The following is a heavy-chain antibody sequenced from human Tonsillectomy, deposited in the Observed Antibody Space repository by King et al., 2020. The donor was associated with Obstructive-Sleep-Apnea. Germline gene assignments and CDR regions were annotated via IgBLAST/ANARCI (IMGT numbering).Heavy chain of an antibody. CDR1: GASISSGGYY. Sequence: VQLQESGPGLVKPSQTLSLTCTVSGASISSGGYYWSWIRQLPGKGLEGFGYIYYSGGTYYNPSLKSRVTISVDTSKNQFSLKLTSVTAADTAVYYCARDCAGTPGGPWFDPWGQGTLVTVSS. D-gene: IGHD2-21*01. J-gene: IGHJ5*02. V-gene: IGHV4-31*03. CDR2: IYYSGGT. CDR3: ARDCAGTPGGPWFDP.